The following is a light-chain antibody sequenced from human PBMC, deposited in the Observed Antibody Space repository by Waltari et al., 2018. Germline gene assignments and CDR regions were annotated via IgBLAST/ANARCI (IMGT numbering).Light chain of an antibody. CDR2: QPR. V-gene: IGLV3-1*01. Sequence: SNELTQPQSVSVFPGQTAIITCSGQTLARTIVSWFHQRPGQSPVGVFYQPRERPSGIPGRYSGSISGNTATLAISGTQETDEGDYFCEMWDNSVVIFGGGTKLTVL. J-gene: IGLJ2*01. CDR3: EMWDNSVVI. CDR1: TLARTI.